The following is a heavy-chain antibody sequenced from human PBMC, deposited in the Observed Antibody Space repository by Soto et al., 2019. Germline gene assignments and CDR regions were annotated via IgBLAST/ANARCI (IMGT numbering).Heavy chain of an antibody. Sequence: GGSHRLSCAASGVNVSSNYISCVRQTPGKELEWVSVIYSGGSTYYADSVKGRFTISRDNSKITLYLQMNSLRAEDSVVYYCARVSGSSWPLDYWGKGTLVTVSS. CDR1: GVNVSSNY. CDR3: ARVSGSSWPLDY. D-gene: IGHD6-13*01. CDR2: IYSGGST. J-gene: IGHJ4*02. V-gene: IGHV3-66*01.